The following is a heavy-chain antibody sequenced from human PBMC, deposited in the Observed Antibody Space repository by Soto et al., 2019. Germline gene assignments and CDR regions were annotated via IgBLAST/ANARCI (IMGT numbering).Heavy chain of an antibody. J-gene: IGHJ6*02. Sequence: QVQLVQSGAEVKKPGASVKVSCKASGYTFTSYGISWVRQAPGQGREWMGWFSAYNGNTNYAQTLQGRVTMTTDTATSTAYMELRSLRSHDTAVHYCARDFGDLGHYYYFMDVWCQVTTVTVSS. V-gene: IGHV1-18*01. CDR2: FSAYNGNT. D-gene: IGHD4-17*01. CDR1: GYTFTSYG. CDR3: ARDFGDLGHYYYFMDV.